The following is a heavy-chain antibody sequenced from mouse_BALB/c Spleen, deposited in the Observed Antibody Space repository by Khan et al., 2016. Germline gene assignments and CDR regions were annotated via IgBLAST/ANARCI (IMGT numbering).Heavy chain of an antibody. D-gene: IGHD1-3*01. Sequence: EVELVESGPGLVRPSQSLSLTCAVTGYSITSDYAWNWIRQFPGNKLEWMGYITYSGSTTYHPSLRSRISVTRNTSKNQFFLQLSSVTTEDTATYYCARSGFNFASFAYWGQGTLVTVSA. J-gene: IGHJ3*01. CDR3: ARSGFNFASFAY. V-gene: IGHV3-2*02. CDR1: GYSITSDYA. CDR2: ITYSGST.